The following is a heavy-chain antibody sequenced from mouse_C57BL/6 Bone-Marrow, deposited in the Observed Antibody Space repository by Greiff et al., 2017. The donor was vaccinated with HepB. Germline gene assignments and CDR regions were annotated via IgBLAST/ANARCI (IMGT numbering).Heavy chain of an antibody. J-gene: IGHJ3*01. CDR1: GYTFTSYW. CDR2: INPSNGGT. V-gene: IGHV1-53*01. D-gene: IGHD2-4*01. Sequence: QVQLKQPGTELVKPGASVKLSCKASGYTFTSYWMHWVKQRPGQGLEWIGNINPSNGGTNYNEKFKSKATLTVDKSYSTAYMQLSSLTSEDSAVYFCARWGLRAWFAYWGQGTLVTVSA. CDR3: ARWGLRAWFAY.